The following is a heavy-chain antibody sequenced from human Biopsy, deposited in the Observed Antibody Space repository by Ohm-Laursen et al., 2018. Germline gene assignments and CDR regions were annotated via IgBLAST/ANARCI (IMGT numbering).Heavy chain of an antibody. CDR3: ARVLLPAAAVHYGMDV. J-gene: IGHJ6*02. D-gene: IGHD2-2*01. Sequence: SLRLSCSASGLTFSRSSMHWVRQAPGKGLEWVSSISSSSNFIYYGDSVKGRFTISRDNAKNSLYLQMNSLRAEDTAVYYCARVLLPAAAVHYGMDVWGQGTTATVSS. CDR1: GLTFSRSS. V-gene: IGHV3-21*01. CDR2: ISSSSNFI.